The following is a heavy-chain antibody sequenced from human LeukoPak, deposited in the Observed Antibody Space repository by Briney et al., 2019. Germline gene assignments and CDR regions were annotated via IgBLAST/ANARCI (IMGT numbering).Heavy chain of an antibody. V-gene: IGHV3-20*04. CDR2: INWNGENT. J-gene: IGHJ5*02. CDR1: GFKIDDYG. CDR3: ARFDVGLPS. Sequence: PGGSLRSSCAASGFKIDDYGMSWVRQAPGKGLEWVSGINWNGENTGHADSVKGRFTISRDNAENSLFLQMDSLRDEDTALYFCARFDVGLPSWGQGTLVTVSS. D-gene: IGHD3-9*01.